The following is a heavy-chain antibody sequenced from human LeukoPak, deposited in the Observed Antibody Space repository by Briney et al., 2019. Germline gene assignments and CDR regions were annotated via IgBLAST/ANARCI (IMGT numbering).Heavy chain of an antibody. Sequence: VASVKVSCKASGGTFSSYAISWVRQAPGQGLEWMGGIIPIFGTANYAQKFQGRVTITKDESTSTAYMELSSLRSEDTAVYYCARDKRYFDQNDAFDIWGQGTMVTVSS. CDR2: IIPIFGTA. CDR3: ARDKRYFDQNDAFDI. V-gene: IGHV1-69*05. J-gene: IGHJ3*02. CDR1: GGTFSSYA. D-gene: IGHD3-9*01.